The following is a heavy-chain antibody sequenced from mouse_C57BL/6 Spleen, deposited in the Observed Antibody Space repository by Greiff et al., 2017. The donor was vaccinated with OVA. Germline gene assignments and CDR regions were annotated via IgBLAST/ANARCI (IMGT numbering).Heavy chain of an antibody. CDR3: ARGDSNYVYYAMDY. Sequence: EVKVEESGAELVRPGSSVQMSCKTSGYTFTSYGINWVKQRPGQGLEWIGYIYIGNGYTEYNEKFKGKATLTSDTSSSTAYMQLSSLTSEDSAIYFCARGDSNYVYYAMDYWGQGTSVTVSS. V-gene: IGHV1-58*01. J-gene: IGHJ4*01. D-gene: IGHD2-5*01. CDR1: GYTFTSYG. CDR2: IYIGNGYT.